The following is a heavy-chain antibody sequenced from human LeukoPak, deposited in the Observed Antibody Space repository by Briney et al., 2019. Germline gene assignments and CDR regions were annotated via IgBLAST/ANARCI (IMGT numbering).Heavy chain of an antibody. CDR2: ISGSGGNT. V-gene: IGHV3-23*01. D-gene: IGHD5-24*01. Sequence: GGSLRLSCAASGFTFSSYAMSWVRQAPGKGLEWVSGISGSGGNTYYADSVKDRFTISRDNSKNTLSLQVNSLRAEDTAVYYCAILTRRDGNNPFDYWGQGTLVTVSS. CDR1: GFTFSSYA. CDR3: AILTRRDGNNPFDY. J-gene: IGHJ4*02.